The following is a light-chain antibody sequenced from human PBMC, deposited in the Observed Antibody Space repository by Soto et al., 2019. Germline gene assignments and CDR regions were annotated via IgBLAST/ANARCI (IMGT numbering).Light chain of an antibody. CDR2: GAS. J-gene: IGKJ1*01. Sequence: IQMTQSPSSVSASIGDTVTITCRAGQDISTLLAWYQQKPGKAPKLLIYGASTLESGVPSRFSGSGSGTDFTLTISCLQSEDFATYYCQQYYSYPRTFGQGTKVDIK. CDR1: QDISTL. V-gene: IGKV1-8*01. CDR3: QQYYSYPRT.